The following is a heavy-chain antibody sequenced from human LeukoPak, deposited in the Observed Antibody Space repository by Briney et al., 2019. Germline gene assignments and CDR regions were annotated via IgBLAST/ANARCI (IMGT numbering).Heavy chain of an antibody. D-gene: IGHD2-2*02. Sequence: ASVKVSCKASGYTSTSYGISWVRQAPGQGLEWMGWISGYNGNTNYAQKLQGRVTMTTDTSTSTAYMELRSLRSDDTAVYYCARGRYCSSTSCYKVYYYYMDVWGKGTTVTVSS. CDR1: GYTSTSYG. V-gene: IGHV1-18*01. J-gene: IGHJ6*03. CDR3: ARGRYCSSTSCYKVYYYYMDV. CDR2: ISGYNGNT.